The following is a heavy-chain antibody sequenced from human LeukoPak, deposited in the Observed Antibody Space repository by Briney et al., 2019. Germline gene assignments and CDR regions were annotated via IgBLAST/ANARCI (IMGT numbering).Heavy chain of an antibody. CDR2: IYYSGST. CDR3: AREGTSSSGAFDI. V-gene: IGHV4-59*01. J-gene: IGHJ3*02. CDR1: GGSISSYY. Sequence: PSETLSLTCTVSGGSISSYYWSWIRQPPGKGLEWIGYIYYSGSTNYNPSLKSRVTISVDTSKNQFSLKLSSVTAADTAVYYCAREGTSSSGAFDIWGQGTMVTVSS. D-gene: IGHD6-6*01.